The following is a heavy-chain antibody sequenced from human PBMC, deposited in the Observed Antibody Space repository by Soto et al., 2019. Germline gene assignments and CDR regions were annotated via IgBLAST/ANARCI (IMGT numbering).Heavy chain of an antibody. CDR3: ARGDVRVVASFDP. D-gene: IGHD2-15*01. CDR1: GYTFTDYY. J-gene: IGHJ5*02. V-gene: IGHV1-2*02. CDR2: INPNSGGT. Sequence: RASVKVSCKASGYTFTDYYIHWVRQAPGQGLEWMGWINPNSGGTNYAQKFQGRVTMTRDTSISTAYMELSRLISDDTAVYYCARGDVRVVASFDPWGQGALVTVSS.